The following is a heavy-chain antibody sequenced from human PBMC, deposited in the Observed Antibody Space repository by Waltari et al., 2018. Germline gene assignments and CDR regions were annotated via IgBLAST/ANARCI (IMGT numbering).Heavy chain of an antibody. CDR1: GFTISNYC. D-gene: IGHD6-13*01. CDR2: INSDGSRT. Sequence: EVQLVESGGGLVQPGGSLRLSCAASGFTISNYCMHWVRQGPGKRLVGVSQINSDGSRTTYADSVKGRCTISRDNAKNKLYLQMNSLRAEDTAVYYCVRYTSSWDWGQGTLVTVSS. J-gene: IGHJ4*02. V-gene: IGHV3-74*01. CDR3: VRYTSSWD.